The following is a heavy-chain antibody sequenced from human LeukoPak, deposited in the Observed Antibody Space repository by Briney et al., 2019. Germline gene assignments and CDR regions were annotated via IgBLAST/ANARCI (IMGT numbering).Heavy chain of an antibody. CDR2: ISSSGSTI. D-gene: IGHD5-24*01. V-gene: IGHV3-48*03. Sequence: PGGSLRLSCAASGFTFSSYEMNWVRQAPGKGLEWGSYISSSGSTIYYADSVKGRFTISRDNAKNSLYLQMNSLRAEDTAVYYCASSNTPAGKWLQLPSEYWGQGTLVTVSS. CDR3: ASSNTPAGKWLQLPSEY. CDR1: GFTFSSYE. J-gene: IGHJ4*02.